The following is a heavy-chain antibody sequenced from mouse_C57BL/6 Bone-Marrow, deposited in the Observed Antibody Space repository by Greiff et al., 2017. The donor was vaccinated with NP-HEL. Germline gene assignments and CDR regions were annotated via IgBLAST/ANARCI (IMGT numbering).Heavy chain of an antibody. V-gene: IGHV14-2*01. CDR2: IDPEDGET. CDR3: ARARMRNYAMDY. CDR1: GFNIKDYY. J-gene: IGHJ4*01. Sequence: EVKLVESGAELVKPGASVKLSCTASGFNIKDYYMHWVKQRPEQGLEWIGRIDPEDGETKYAPKFQGKATITADTSSNTAYLQLSSLTSEDTAVYYCARARMRNYAMDYWGQGTSVTVSS.